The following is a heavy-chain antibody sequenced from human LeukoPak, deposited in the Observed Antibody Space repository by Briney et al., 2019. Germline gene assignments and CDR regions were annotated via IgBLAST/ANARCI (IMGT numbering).Heavy chain of an antibody. CDR2: INPNSGGT. CDR3: ARDPNRGSWYYFDY. J-gene: IGHJ4*02. Sequence: ASVKVSCKASGYTFTGYYMHWVRQAPGQGLEWMGWINPNSGGTNYAQKFQGRVTMTRDTSISTAYMELSRLRSDDTAVYYCARDPNRGSWYYFDYWGQGTLVTVSS. D-gene: IGHD7-27*01. CDR1: GYTFTGYY. V-gene: IGHV1-2*02.